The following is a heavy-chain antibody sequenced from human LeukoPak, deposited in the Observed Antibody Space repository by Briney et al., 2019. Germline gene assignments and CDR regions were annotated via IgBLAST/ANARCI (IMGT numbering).Heavy chain of an antibody. D-gene: IGHD3-3*01. Sequence: GESLKISCKGSGYSFTSYWIGWVRQMPGKGLEWMGIIYPGDPDTRYSPSFQGQVTISADKSISTAYLQWSSLKASDTAMYYCARSWLTYYDFWSGSPFDPWGQGTLVTVSS. CDR1: GYSFTSYW. J-gene: IGHJ5*02. CDR3: ARSWLTYYDFWSGSPFDP. CDR2: IYPGDPDT. V-gene: IGHV5-51*01.